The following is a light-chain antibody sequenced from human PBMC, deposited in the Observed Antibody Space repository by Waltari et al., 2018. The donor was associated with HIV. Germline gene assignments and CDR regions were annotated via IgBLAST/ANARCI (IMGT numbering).Light chain of an antibody. CDR1: SSDIGGYNY. V-gene: IGLV2-8*01. J-gene: IGLJ2*01. CDR3: SSYAPTNNFYVL. Sequence: QSALTQPPSASGSPGQSVTIYCTGTSSDIGGYNYVSWYQPHPGKAPKLLMTEVTKRPSGVPVRCAGSKAGNTASLTVSGLQAEDEAHYYCSSYAPTNNFYVLFGGGTALTVL. CDR2: EVT.